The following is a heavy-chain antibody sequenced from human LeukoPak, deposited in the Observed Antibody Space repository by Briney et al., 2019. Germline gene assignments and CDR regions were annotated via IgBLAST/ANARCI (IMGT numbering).Heavy chain of an antibody. CDR3: TRNPDGRNWFDP. Sequence: GGSLRLSCAASGFTFSHHLMHWVRQAPGKGLVWVSHISSDESSTTYADSVKGRFTISRDKRRNTLYLQMNSLRIEDTAMYYCTRNPDGRNWFDPWGQGTLVTVSS. CDR2: ISSDESST. J-gene: IGHJ5*02. D-gene: IGHD1-14*01. V-gene: IGHV3-74*01. CDR1: GFTFSHHL.